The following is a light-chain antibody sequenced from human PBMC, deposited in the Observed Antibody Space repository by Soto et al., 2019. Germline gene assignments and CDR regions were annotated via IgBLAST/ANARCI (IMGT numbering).Light chain of an antibody. CDR2: AAS. Sequence: EIVLTQSPGALSLSPGDRATLSCRASQSVNTRYLAWYQQRPGQAPRLLIYAASSRATGIPDRFSGSGSGTDFTLTIVRLEPEDSGMFYCHKYGSSPHTFGQGTKLESK. CDR1: QSVNTRY. J-gene: IGKJ2*01. V-gene: IGKV3-20*01. CDR3: HKYGSSPHT.